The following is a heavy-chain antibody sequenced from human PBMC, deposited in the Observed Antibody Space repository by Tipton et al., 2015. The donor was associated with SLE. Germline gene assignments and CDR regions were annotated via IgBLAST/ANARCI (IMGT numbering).Heavy chain of an antibody. Sequence: QSGPEVKKPGASVKVSCKASGYTFTSYYMHWVRQASGQGLEWMGIINPSGGSTSYAQKFQGRVTMTTDTSTSTAYMELRSLRSDDTAVYYCAREGIVGAQGYYYYGMDVWGQGTTVTVSS. J-gene: IGHJ6*02. CDR2: INPSGGST. CDR1: GYTFTSYY. D-gene: IGHD1-26*01. V-gene: IGHV1-46*01. CDR3: AREGIVGAQGYYYYGMDV.